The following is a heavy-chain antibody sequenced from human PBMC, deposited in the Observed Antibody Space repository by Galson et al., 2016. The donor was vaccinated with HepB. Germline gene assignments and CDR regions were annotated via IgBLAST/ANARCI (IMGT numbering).Heavy chain of an antibody. V-gene: IGHV1-2*02. CDR2: INPKSGGT. D-gene: IGHD3-3*01. CDR3: ARGIAPFGVVIYAMDV. J-gene: IGHJ6*02. CDR1: GYTFTGYY. Sequence: SVKVSCKASGYTFTGYYMHWVRQAPGQGLEWMGWINPKSGGTNYAQRFQGRVTMTRDTSISTAYMELSRLISDDTAVYYCARGIAPFGVVIYAMDVWGQGTTVTVSS.